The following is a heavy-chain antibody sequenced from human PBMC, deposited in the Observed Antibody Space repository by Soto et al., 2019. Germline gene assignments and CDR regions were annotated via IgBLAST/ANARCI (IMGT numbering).Heavy chain of an antibody. Sequence: PSETLSLTCAVSGASISSTNWWNWVRQPPGKGLEWIGEIDHSGSTNYNPSLKSRVTMSVDKPKNQFSLKLSSVTAADTAVYYCARVQHPAYFDNWGQGTPVTVSA. CDR1: GASISSTNW. V-gene: IGHV4-4*02. CDR2: IDHSGST. CDR3: ARVQHPAYFDN. J-gene: IGHJ4*02.